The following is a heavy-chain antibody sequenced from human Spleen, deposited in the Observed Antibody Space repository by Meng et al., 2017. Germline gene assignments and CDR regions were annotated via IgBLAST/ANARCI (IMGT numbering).Heavy chain of an antibody. CDR3: ARITYGDSILDY. CDR2: IYTSGST. V-gene: IGHV4-61*02. Sequence: SETLSLTCTVSGGSISSGGDYWSWIRQPAGKGLEWIGRIYTSGSTNYNPSLKSRVTMSVDTSKNQFSLKLSSVTAADTAVYYCARITYGDSILDYWGQGTLVTVSS. CDR1: GGSISSGGDY. J-gene: IGHJ4*02. D-gene: IGHD4-17*01.